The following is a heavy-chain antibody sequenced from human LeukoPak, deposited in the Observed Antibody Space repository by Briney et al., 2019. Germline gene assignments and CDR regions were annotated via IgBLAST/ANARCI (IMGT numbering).Heavy chain of an antibody. CDR2: IYYSGST. J-gene: IGHJ4*02. D-gene: IGHD6-19*01. CDR1: GGSISSYY. Sequence: SETLSLTCTVSGGSISSYYWSWIRQPPGKGLEWIGYIYYSGSTNYNPSLKSRVTISVDTSKNQFSLKLSSVTAADTAVYYCAGDMRYSSGWDDNYYFDYWGQGTLVTVSS. CDR3: AGDMRYSSGWDDNYYFDY. V-gene: IGHV4-59*01.